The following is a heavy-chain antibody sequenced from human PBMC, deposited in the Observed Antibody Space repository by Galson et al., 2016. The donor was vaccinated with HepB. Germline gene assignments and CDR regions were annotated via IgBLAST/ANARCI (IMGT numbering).Heavy chain of an antibody. V-gene: IGHV3-66*01. Sequence: SLRLSCAASGFTVSSNYMSWVRQAPGKGLEWVSLIYSGGNTYYAASVKVRCTISRDNPKNTVYLQKNSLRAEDTAVYYCARGLVAAGTISFDYWGQGTLVTVSS. D-gene: IGHD6-13*01. CDR2: IYSGGNT. CDR3: ARGLVAAGTISFDY. CDR1: GFTVSSNY. J-gene: IGHJ4*02.